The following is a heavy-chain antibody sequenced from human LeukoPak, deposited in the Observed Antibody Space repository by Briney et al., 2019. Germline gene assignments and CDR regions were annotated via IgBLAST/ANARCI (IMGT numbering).Heavy chain of an antibody. CDR1: GYTFTSYA. CDR3: ARVRPIAVALDAFDI. J-gene: IGHJ3*02. Sequence: GASVKVSCKASGYTFTSYAMNWVRQAPGQGLEWMGWINTNTGNPTYVQGFTGRFVFSLDTSVSTAYLQISSLKAEDTAVYYCARVRPIAVALDAFDIWGQGTMVTVSS. V-gene: IGHV7-4-1*02. CDR2: INTNTGNP. D-gene: IGHD6-19*01.